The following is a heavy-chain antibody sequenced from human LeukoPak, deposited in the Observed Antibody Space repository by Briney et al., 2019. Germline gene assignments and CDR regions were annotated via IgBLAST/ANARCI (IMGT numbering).Heavy chain of an antibody. V-gene: IGHV4-39*07. J-gene: IGHJ6*03. Sequence: SETLSLTCTVSGGSISSSSYYWGWIRQPPGKGLEWIGRFYTSGSTKCNDYNPSLKSRVTMSVDTSRNQFSLRLSSVTAADTAVYYCARDHYGSGRHYYYMDVWGKGTTVTVSS. D-gene: IGHD3-10*01. CDR3: ARDHYGSGRHYYYMDV. CDR1: GGSISSSSYY. CDR2: FYTSGST.